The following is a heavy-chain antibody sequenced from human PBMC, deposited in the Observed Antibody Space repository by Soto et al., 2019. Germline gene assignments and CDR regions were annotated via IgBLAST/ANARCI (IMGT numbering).Heavy chain of an antibody. CDR3: ASDRFWNDFWSGYWDYYYYYGMDV. D-gene: IGHD3-3*01. CDR1: GFTFSSYW. Sequence: GGSLRLSCASSGFTFSSYWMRWVRQARGRGLVLVSLINSDWRGTSYADSVKGRFTISRDNAKNTLYLQMNSLRAEDTAVYYCASDRFWNDFWSGYWDYYYYYGMDVWGQGTTVTVSS. CDR2: INSDWRGT. V-gene: IGHV3-74*01. J-gene: IGHJ6*02.